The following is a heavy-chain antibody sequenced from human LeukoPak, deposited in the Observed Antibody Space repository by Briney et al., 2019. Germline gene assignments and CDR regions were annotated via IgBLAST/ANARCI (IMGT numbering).Heavy chain of an antibody. CDR3: ARVGYYDGSGYYVGEETIDY. CDR1: GGAFSSYA. V-gene: IGHV1-8*02. Sequence: ASVKVSCKASGGAFSSYALSWVRQATGQGPEWMGWMNSDSGDTGYAQKFQGRVTMTRNTAISTAYMELSSLRSEDTAVYYCARVGYYDGSGYYVGEETIDYWGQGTLVTVSS. D-gene: IGHD3-22*01. J-gene: IGHJ4*02. CDR2: MNSDSGDT.